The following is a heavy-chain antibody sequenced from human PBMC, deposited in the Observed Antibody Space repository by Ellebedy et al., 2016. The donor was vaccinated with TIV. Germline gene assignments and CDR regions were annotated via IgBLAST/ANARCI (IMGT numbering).Heavy chain of an antibody. D-gene: IGHD1-26*01. V-gene: IGHV3-20*04. J-gene: IGHJ4*02. Sequence: GESLKISCAASGFTFDDYGMSWVRQAPGKGLEWVSDINWNGGGTGYADSVKGRFTISRDNAKNSLYLQMNSLTAEDTAFYYCARENLSGSFYSDYWGQGTLVTVSS. CDR1: GFTFDDYG. CDR3: ARENLSGSFYSDY. CDR2: INWNGGGT.